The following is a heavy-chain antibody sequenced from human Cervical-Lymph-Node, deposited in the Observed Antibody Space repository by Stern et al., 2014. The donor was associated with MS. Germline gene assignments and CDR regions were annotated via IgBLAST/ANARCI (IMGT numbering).Heavy chain of an antibody. CDR1: GFTFNSYW. J-gene: IGHJ1*01. CDR2: IKEDGSEK. CDR3: ARIGYSSSWYSPVGFFQH. D-gene: IGHD6-13*01. V-gene: IGHV3-7*01. Sequence: EVQLVESGGGLVQPGGSLRLSCTASGFTFNSYWMSWARQAPGKGLEWVANIKEDGSEKYYVESVKGRFTVSRDNAKNSMYLQMNSLRVDDTATYYCARIGYSSSWYSPVGFFQHWGQGTLVTVSS.